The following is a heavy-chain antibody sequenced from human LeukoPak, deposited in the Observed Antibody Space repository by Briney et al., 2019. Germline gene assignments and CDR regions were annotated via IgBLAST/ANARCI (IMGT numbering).Heavy chain of an antibody. V-gene: IGHV4-4*02. Sequence: SSETLSLTCAVSGGSISSGNWWSWVRQSPGKGLEWFGEIHHTGNTNYNPSLKSRATISIDKSKNQFSLKLSSVTAADTAVYYCARDNSLWFDPWGQGTLVTVSS. D-gene: IGHD2-21*01. J-gene: IGHJ5*02. CDR2: IHHTGNT. CDR1: GGSISSGNW. CDR3: ARDNSLWFDP.